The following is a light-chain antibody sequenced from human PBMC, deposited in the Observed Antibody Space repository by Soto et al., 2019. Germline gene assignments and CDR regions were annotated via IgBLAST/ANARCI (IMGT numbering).Light chain of an antibody. Sequence: QSALTQPASVSGSPGQSITISCTGSSSDFGAYDYVSWYQQHPGKAPKLMIYDVSYRPSGVSNRFSGSKSDNTASLTISVLQAEDESVYDCSSYATYSSDVLFGGGTKLTVL. CDR3: SSYATYSSDVL. CDR1: SSDFGAYDY. J-gene: IGLJ2*01. V-gene: IGLV2-14*03. CDR2: DVS.